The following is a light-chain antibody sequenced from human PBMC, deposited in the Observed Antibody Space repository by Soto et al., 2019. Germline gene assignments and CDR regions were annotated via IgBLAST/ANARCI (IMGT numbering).Light chain of an antibody. CDR2: GAS. CDR3: QQRSVWPLT. Sequence: EIVLTQSPGTLSLSPGDGATLSCRASQSVSSGYLAWYQQKPGQAPRLLIYGASRRATGIPDRFSGSGSGTDFTLSISRLEPEDFAVYYCQQRSVWPLTFGGGTKVDIK. V-gene: IGKV3D-20*02. CDR1: QSVSSGY. J-gene: IGKJ4*01.